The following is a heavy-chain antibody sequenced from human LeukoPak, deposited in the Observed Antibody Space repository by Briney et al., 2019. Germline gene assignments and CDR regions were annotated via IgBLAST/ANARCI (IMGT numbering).Heavy chain of an antibody. CDR1: GGTFSSYA. CDR2: IIPIFGTA. J-gene: IGHJ4*02. D-gene: IGHD2-2*01. CDR3: ARGGSSRTVEEYYFDY. Sequence: SVKFSCKASGGTFSSYAISWVRQAPGQGLEWMGGIIPIFGTANYAQKFQGRVTITTDESTSTAYMELSSLRSEDTAVYYCARGGSSRTVEEYYFDYWGQGTLVTVSS. V-gene: IGHV1-69*05.